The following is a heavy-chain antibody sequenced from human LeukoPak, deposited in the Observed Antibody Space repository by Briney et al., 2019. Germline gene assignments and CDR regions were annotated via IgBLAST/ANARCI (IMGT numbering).Heavy chain of an antibody. Sequence: GGSLRLSCAASGFTFSSFAMSWVRQAPGKGLEWVSGIIGSGSSTYYADSVRGRFSISRDNSKNTLYLQMNSLRAEDTAVYYCTTDDHATTIRGSLYWGQGTLVTVSS. CDR3: TTDDHATTIRGSLY. V-gene: IGHV3-23*01. CDR1: GFTFSSFA. CDR2: IIGSGSST. J-gene: IGHJ4*02. D-gene: IGHD5-12*01.